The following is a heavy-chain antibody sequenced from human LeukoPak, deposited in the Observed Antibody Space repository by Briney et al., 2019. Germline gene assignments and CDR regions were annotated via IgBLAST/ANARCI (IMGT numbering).Heavy chain of an antibody. CDR2: INAGNGNT. D-gene: IGHD3-9*01. V-gene: IGHV1-3*01. CDR3: ARDLSDILTGYYGY. J-gene: IGHJ4*02. CDR1: GYTFTSHA. Sequence: ASVKVSCKASGYTFTSHAMHWVRQAPGQRLEWMGWINAGNGNTKYSQKFQGRVTITRDTSASTAYMELSSLRSEDTAVYYCARDLSDILTGYYGYWGQGTLVTVSS.